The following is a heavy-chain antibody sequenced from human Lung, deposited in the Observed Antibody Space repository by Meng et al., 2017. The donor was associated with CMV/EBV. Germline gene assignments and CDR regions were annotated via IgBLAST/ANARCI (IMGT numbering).Heavy chain of an antibody. CDR3: ARELGGYSHGKNSGYHQYGMDV. J-gene: IGHJ6*02. D-gene: IGHD5-18*01. V-gene: IGHV3-7*01. CDR1: GFTFNSFW. CDR2: IHQDGSGS. Sequence: GGSLRLSCAASGFTFNSFWMSWVRQAPGKGLEWVASIHQDGSGSFYVESVRGRFTISRDNAKNSLYVQMSSLRAEDTAVYYCARELGGYSHGKNSGYHQYGMDVWGQGTTVTVSS.